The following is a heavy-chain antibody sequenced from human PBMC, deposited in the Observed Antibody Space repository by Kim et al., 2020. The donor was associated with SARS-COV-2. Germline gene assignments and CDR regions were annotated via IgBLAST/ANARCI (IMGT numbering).Heavy chain of an antibody. CDR3: ARGAYYYGSGGWYFDL. Sequence: KFKGRVAMSRDTATSTVYMELGSLRAEDTAVYYCARGAYYYGSGGWYFDLWGRGTLVTVSS. J-gene: IGHJ2*01. V-gene: IGHV1-46*01. D-gene: IGHD3-10*01.